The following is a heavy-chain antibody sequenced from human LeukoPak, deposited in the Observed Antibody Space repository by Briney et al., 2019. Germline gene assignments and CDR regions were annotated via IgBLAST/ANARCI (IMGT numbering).Heavy chain of an antibody. CDR2: IYTSGST. D-gene: IGHD2-2*01. J-gene: IGHJ3*02. CDR1: GGSISSYY. CDR3: ARVPGGYCSSTSCYGALDI. V-gene: IGHV4-4*07. Sequence: SETLSLTCTVSGGSISSYYWSWIRQPAGKGLEWIGRIYTSGSTNYNPSLKSRVTMSVDTSKNQFSLKLSSVTAADTAVYYCARVPGGYCSSTSCYGALDIWGQGTMVTVSS.